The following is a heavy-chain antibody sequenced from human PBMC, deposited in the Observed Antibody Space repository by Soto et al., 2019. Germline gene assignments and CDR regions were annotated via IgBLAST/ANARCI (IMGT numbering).Heavy chain of an antibody. J-gene: IGHJ5*02. CDR3: ARGTADIAGRPGKTGNWFDP. V-gene: IGHV1-18*03. D-gene: IGHD6-6*01. Sequence: QVQLVQSGAEVKKPGASVKVSCKASGYTFTSYGISWVRQAPGQGLEWMGWISAYNGNTNYAQELQGRVTMTTDTPTSKAYMGLRSLRSDDMAVYYCARGTADIAGRPGKTGNWFDPWGQGTLVTVSS. CDR2: ISAYNGNT. CDR1: GYTFTSYG.